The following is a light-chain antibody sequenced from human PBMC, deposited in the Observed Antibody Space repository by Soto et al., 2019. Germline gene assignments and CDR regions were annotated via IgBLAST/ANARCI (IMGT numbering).Light chain of an antibody. CDR2: EVS. V-gene: IGLV2-14*01. CDR1: SSDVGGYNY. CDR3: ASFRSGTILV. Sequence: QSVLTQPASVSGSPGQSITISCTGTSSDVGGYNYVSWYQQHPGKAPKLMIYEVSSRPSGVSKRFSGSKAGNTASLTISGLLDDDEADYFCASFRSGTILVFGSGTKVTVL. J-gene: IGLJ1*01.